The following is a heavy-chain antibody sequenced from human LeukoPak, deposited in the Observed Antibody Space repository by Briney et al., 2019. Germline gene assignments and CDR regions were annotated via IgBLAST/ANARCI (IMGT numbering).Heavy chain of an antibody. CDR1: GGSISSYY. V-gene: IGHV4-59*08. CDR3: ARLPRGYYGDYQIDY. D-gene: IGHD4-17*01. J-gene: IGHJ4*02. Sequence: PSETLSPTCTVSGGSISSYYWSWIRQPPGKGLEWIGYIYYSGSTNYNPSPKSRVTISVDTSKSQFSLKLSSVTAADTAVYYCARLPRGYYGDYQIDYWGQGTLVTVSS. CDR2: IYYSGST.